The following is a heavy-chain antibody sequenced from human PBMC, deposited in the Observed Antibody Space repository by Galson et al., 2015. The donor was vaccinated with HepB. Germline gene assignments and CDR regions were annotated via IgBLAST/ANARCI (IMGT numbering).Heavy chain of an antibody. CDR1: GYTFSSYS. V-gene: IGHV1-18*01. CDR3: ARSTVTTNSDWFDP. CDR2: ISPHNRYT. J-gene: IGHJ5*02. Sequence: SVKVSCKASGYTFSSYSITWVRQAPGQGLEWVGWISPHNRYTNYAQNFQGRVTMTTDTSTTTAYMELRSLRSDDTAVYYCARSTVTTNSDWFDPWGQGTLVTVSS. D-gene: IGHD4-11*01.